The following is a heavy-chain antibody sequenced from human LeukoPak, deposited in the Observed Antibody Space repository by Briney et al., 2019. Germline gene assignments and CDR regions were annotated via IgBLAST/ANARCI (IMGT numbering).Heavy chain of an antibody. CDR3: ARDTAAGI. CDR2: IYYSGST. CDR1: GGSISSSNYY. V-gene: IGHV4-39*07. J-gene: IGHJ4*02. Sequence: SETLSLTCTVSGGSISSSNYYWGWIRQPPGKGREWIGSIYYSGSTNYNPSLKSRVTISVDTSKNQFSLKLSSVTAADTAVYYCARDTAAGIWGQGTLVTVSS. D-gene: IGHD6-13*01.